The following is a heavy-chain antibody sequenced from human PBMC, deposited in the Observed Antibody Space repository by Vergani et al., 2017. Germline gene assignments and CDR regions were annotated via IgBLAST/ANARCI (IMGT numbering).Heavy chain of an antibody. CDR2: ISYLGSNQ. J-gene: IGHJ4*02. CDR3: AKASPWIAAAPDS. D-gene: IGHD6-6*01. Sequence: QVKLVESGGGVVQPGRSLRLSCVASGFTFSSYALHWVRQAPGKGLEWVATISYLGSNQYYADSVKGRFAISRDSSNNTVSLHMNCLRPEDTAVYYGAKASPWIAAAPDSGGQGALVIVSS. CDR1: GFTFSSYA. V-gene: IGHV3-30-3*02.